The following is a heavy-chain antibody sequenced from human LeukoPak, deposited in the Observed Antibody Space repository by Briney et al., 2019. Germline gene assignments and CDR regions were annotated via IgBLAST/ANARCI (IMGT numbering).Heavy chain of an antibody. CDR2: INTNTGNP. V-gene: IGHV7-4-1*02. J-gene: IGHJ4*02. Sequence: ASVKVSCKASGYTFTSYGISWVRQAPGQGLEWMGWINTNTGNPTYAQGFTGRFVFSLDTSVSTAYLQISSLKAEDTAVYYCARVSFGGSGSYFTDYWGQGTLVTVSS. CDR3: ARVSFGGSGSYFTDY. CDR1: GYTFTSYG. D-gene: IGHD1-26*01.